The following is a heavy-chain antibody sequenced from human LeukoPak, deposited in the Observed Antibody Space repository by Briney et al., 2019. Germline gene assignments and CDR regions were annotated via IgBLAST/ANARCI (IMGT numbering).Heavy chain of an antibody. Sequence: ASVKVSCKASGYTFTGYYIHWVRQAPGQGLEWMGWINPDSGDTNYAQRFQDRVTMTRDTSISTAYMELSRLRSDDTAVYYCARVEQYYYDSSAYYYLEYFQHWGQGTLVTVSS. D-gene: IGHD3-22*01. V-gene: IGHV1-2*02. J-gene: IGHJ1*01. CDR1: GYTFTGYY. CDR2: INPDSGDT. CDR3: ARVEQYYYDSSAYYYLEYFQH.